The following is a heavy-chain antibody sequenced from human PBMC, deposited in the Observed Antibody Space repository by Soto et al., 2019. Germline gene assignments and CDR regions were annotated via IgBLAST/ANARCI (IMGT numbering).Heavy chain of an antibody. Sequence: QVQLVQSGAEVKKPGASVKVSCKASGYSFTTYDINWMRQASGQGLEWLGWMDPSTGNTGYAQKFQGRVTMTRDTSMNTAVMELSSLTYEDTAVYFCARNRRETGDFDYWGRGTLVTVSS. J-gene: IGHJ4*02. V-gene: IGHV1-8*01. D-gene: IGHD7-27*01. CDR1: GYSFTTYD. CDR3: ARNRRETGDFDY. CDR2: MDPSTGNT.